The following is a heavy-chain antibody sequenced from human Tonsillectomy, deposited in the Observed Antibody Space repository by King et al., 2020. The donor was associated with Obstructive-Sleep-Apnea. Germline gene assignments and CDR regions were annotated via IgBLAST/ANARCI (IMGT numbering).Heavy chain of an antibody. CDR1: GFTFGFYS. D-gene: IGHD5-12*01. CDR3: AKVGEPIILYYGMDV. V-gene: IGHV3-21*04. J-gene: IGHJ6*02. Sequence: VQLVESGGGLVKPGGSLRLSCAASGFTFGFYSMNWVRQAPGKGLEWISSIRSSSSDIYYADSVKGRFTISRDNAKNSLYLQMNSLRAEDTALYYCAKVGEPIILYYGMDVWGQGTTVTVSS. CDR2: IRSSSSDI.